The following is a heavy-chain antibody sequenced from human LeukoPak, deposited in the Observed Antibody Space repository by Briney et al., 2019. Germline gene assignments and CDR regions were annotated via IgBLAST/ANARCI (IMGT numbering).Heavy chain of an antibody. Sequence: PSETLSLTCAVSGGSISSSNWWSWVRQPPGKGLEWIGEIYHSGSTNYNPSLKSRVTISVDTSKNQFSLKLSSVTAADTAVYYCARHSRWGWFDPWGQGTLVTVSS. D-gene: IGHD6-13*01. CDR3: ARHSRWGWFDP. V-gene: IGHV4-4*02. CDR1: GGSISSSNW. J-gene: IGHJ5*02. CDR2: IYHSGST.